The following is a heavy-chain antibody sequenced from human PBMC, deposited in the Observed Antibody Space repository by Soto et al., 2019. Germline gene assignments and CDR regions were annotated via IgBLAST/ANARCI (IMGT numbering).Heavy chain of an antibody. D-gene: IGHD6-13*01. Sequence: SETLSLTRTVSGGSISSYYWSWIRQPPGKGLEWIGYIYYSGSTNYNPSLKSRVTISVDTSKNQFSLKLSSVTAADTAVYYCAGSRAQSWYDWFDPWGQGTLVTVSS. CDR3: AGSRAQSWYDWFDP. CDR2: IYYSGST. V-gene: IGHV4-59*01. J-gene: IGHJ5*02. CDR1: GGSISSYY.